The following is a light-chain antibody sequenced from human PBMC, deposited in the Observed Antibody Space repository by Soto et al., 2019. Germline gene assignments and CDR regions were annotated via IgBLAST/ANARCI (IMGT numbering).Light chain of an antibody. J-gene: IGKJ3*01. CDR3: QQYNSYAFT. Sequence: DIQMTQSPSTLSASVGDRVTITCRASQTISNWLAWYQQKPGKAPKLLIYDAANLESGVPSRFSGSGSGTEFTLTISSLQPDDFGTYYCQQYNSYAFTFGPGTKVDIK. CDR2: DAA. V-gene: IGKV1-5*01. CDR1: QTISNW.